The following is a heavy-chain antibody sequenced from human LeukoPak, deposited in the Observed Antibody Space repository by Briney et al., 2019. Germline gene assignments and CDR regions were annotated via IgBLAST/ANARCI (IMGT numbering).Heavy chain of an antibody. CDR2: ISYDGSKT. Sequence: GRSLRLSCAASGFTFTSYDMHWVCHAPGKGLEWVAVISYDGSKTYYVDSVKGRFTISRDNSKNTLYLQMNSLRAEDTAMYYCAKDLTGKTWAAAAWGQGTLVTVSS. CDR3: AKDLTGKTWAAAA. D-gene: IGHD1-20*01. CDR1: GFTFTSYD. J-gene: IGHJ5*02. V-gene: IGHV3-30*18.